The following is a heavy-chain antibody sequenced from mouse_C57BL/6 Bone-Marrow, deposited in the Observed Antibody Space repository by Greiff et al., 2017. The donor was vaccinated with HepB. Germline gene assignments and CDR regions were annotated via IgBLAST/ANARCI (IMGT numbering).Heavy chain of an antibody. D-gene: IGHD3-1*01. Sequence: VQLQQSGPVLVKPGASVKMSCKASGYTFTDYYMNWVKQSHGKSLEWIGVINPYNGGTSYNQKFKGKATLTVDKSSSTAYMELNSLTSEDSAVYYCGPGYDYDAMDYWGQGTSVTVSS. CDR3: GPGYDYDAMDY. CDR2: INPYNGGT. V-gene: IGHV1-19*01. CDR1: GYTFTDYY. J-gene: IGHJ4*01.